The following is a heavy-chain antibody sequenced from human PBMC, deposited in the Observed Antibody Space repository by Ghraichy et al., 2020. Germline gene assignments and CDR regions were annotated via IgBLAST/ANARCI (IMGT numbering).Heavy chain of an antibody. CDR3: ARHARGQQLVTSFGY. V-gene: IGHV5-51*01. Sequence: GESLNISCKGSEYRFTFYWIGWVRQMPGKGLEWMGITYPGDSDTRYSPSFQGQVTISADKSINTAYLQWTSLKASDPAMYYCARHARGQQLVTSFGYWGQGTLVTVSS. CDR2: TYPGDSDT. J-gene: IGHJ4*02. CDR1: EYRFTFYW. D-gene: IGHD6-13*01.